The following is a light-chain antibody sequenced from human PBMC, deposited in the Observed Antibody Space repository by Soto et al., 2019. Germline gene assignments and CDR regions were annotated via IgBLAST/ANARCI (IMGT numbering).Light chain of an antibody. CDR2: KDT. J-gene: IGLJ1*01. V-gene: IGLV3-25*02. CDR1: ELPKEY. CDR3: LSADSSRLYV. Sequence: SYELTQPPSVSVSPGQTARITCSVDELPKEYAYWYQQKPGQAPLLVIYKDTERPSGIPERFSASSSGTAVTLTISGVQAEDEGDYYCLSADSSRLYVFGTGTKVTLL.